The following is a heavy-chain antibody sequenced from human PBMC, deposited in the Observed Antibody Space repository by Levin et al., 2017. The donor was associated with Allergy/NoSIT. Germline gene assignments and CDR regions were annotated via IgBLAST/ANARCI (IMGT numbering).Heavy chain of an antibody. J-gene: IGHJ4*02. Sequence: GESLKISCAASGFTFSSYGMHWVRQAPGKGLEWVAVIWYDGSNKYYADSVKGRFTISRDNSKNTLYLQMNSLRAEDTAVYYCASEKQLATDLTFDYWGQGTLVTVSS. CDR3: ASEKQLATDLTFDY. CDR1: GFTFSSYG. CDR2: IWYDGSNK. D-gene: IGHD6-13*01. V-gene: IGHV3-33*01.